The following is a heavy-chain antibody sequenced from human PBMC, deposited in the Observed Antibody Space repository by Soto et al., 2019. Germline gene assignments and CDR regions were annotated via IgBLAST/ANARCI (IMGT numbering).Heavy chain of an antibody. V-gene: IGHV3-23*01. CDR2: ISNSFSDGNT. CDR1: GFTFSNYA. CDR3: AKVFSPEGGNYFDY. Sequence: GSLRLSCAASGFTFSNYAMKWVLHAPGRGLEWVSAISNSFSDGNTHYADSVKGRFTISRDNDKNTVFLEMNSLRAEDTAVYYCAKVFSPEGGNYFDYWGQGTLVTVSS. J-gene: IGHJ4*02.